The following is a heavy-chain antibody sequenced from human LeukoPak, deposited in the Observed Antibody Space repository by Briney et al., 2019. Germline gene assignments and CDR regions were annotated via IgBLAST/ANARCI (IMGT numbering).Heavy chain of an antibody. CDR2: ISSSGSYI. D-gene: IGHD3-10*02. CDR3: AELGITMIGGV. J-gene: IGHJ6*04. Sequence: GGSLRLSCAASGFTFSSNWMHWVRQAPGKGLEWVSSISSSGSYIYYADSVKGRFTISRDNAKNSLYLQMNSLRAEDTAVYYCAELGITMIGGVWGKGTTVTISS. V-gene: IGHV3-21*01. CDR1: GFTFSSNW.